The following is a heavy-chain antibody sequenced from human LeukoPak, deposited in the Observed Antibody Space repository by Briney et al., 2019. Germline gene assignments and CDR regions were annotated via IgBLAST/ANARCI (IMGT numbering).Heavy chain of an antibody. CDR1: GGSISSSSYY. Sequence: SETLSLTCTASGGSISSSSYYWGWIRQPPGKGLEWIGSIYYSGSTYYNPSLKSRVTISVDTSKNQFSLKLSSVTAEDTAVYYCARGHWGLDSWGQGTLVSVSS. D-gene: IGHD7-27*01. V-gene: IGHV4-39*07. CDR3: ARGHWGLDS. J-gene: IGHJ4*02. CDR2: IYYSGST.